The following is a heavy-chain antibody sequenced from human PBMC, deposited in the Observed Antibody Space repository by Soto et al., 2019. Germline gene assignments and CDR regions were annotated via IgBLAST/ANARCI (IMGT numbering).Heavy chain of an antibody. Sequence: SETLCLTCTVSGGSISSYYWSWIRQPPGKGLEWIGYIYYSGSTNYNPSLKSRVTISVDTSKNQFSLKLSSVTAADTAVYYCARSHYDSLTGYSPFIDYWGQGTLVTVSS. CDR1: GGSISSYY. J-gene: IGHJ4*02. CDR2: IYYSGST. CDR3: ARSHYDSLTGYSPFIDY. D-gene: IGHD3-9*01. V-gene: IGHV4-59*01.